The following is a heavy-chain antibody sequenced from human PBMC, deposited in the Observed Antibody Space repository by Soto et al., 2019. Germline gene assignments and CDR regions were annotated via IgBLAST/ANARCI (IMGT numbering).Heavy chain of an antibody. CDR3: VRQGIGTLHGLVDV. CDR2: VYNTGGT. Sequence: QVQLQQSGPGLVRPSETLSLTCTVSSGPSSSHNWGWIRQPPGRGLEWVGYVYNTGGTSYNPSLKSRVTISAVTISADMSTNQISLTLTSVTVADTAIYYCVRQGIGTLHGLVDVWGQGTTVSVSS. J-gene: IGHJ6*02. D-gene: IGHD3-10*01. CDR1: SGPSSSHN. V-gene: IGHV4-59*08.